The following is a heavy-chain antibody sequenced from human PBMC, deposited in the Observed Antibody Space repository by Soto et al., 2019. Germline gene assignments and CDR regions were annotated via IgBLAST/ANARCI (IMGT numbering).Heavy chain of an antibody. Sequence: SETLSLTCAVYGGSFSDYSWTWIRQPPGKGLEWVGKIYQTGGTTYNPSLKSRVTLSADTSKNQFSLKLISMTAADTAVYYCAKNADGDYSWFDPWGQGTLVTVSS. D-gene: IGHD4-17*01. CDR1: GGSFSDYS. V-gene: IGHV4-34*01. CDR2: IYQTGGT. J-gene: IGHJ5*02. CDR3: AKNADGDYSWFDP.